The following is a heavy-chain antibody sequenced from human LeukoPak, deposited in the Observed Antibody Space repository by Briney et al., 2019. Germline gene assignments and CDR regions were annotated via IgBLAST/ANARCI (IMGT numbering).Heavy chain of an antibody. Sequence: PGGSLRLSCAASGFSFSTYSMNWVRQAPGKGLEWVSYISSSSTIIYYADSVKGRFTISRDNAKNSLSLQMKSLRAEDTAIYYCARYDFWSGQIPFDYWGQGTLVTVSS. D-gene: IGHD3-3*01. CDR3: ARYDFWSGQIPFDY. CDR2: ISSSSTII. CDR1: GFSFSTYS. V-gene: IGHV3-48*01. J-gene: IGHJ4*02.